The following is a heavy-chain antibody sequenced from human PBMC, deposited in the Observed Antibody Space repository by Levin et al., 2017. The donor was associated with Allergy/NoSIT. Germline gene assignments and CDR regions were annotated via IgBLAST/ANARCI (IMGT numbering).Heavy chain of an antibody. CDR1: GYTFTSYD. CDR2: MNPNSGNT. CDR3: ARVRGPYSYFDY. D-gene: IGHD3-10*01. V-gene: IGHV1-8*01. Sequence: GESLKISCKASGYTFTSYDINWVRQATGQGLEWMGWMNPNSGNTGYAQKFQGRVTMTRNTSISTAYMELSSLRSEDTAVYYCARVRGPYSYFDYWGQGTLVTVSS. J-gene: IGHJ4*02.